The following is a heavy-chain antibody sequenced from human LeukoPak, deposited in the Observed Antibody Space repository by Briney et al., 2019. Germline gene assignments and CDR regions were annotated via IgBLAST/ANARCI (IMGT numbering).Heavy chain of an antibody. Sequence: GGSLRLSCAASGFTFSSYGMHWVRQAPGKGLEWVAVIWYDGSNKYYADSVKGRFTISRDNSKNTLYLQVNSLRTEDTAVYYCAKDRYGRELPCDHWGQGTLVTVSS. CDR2: IWYDGSNK. CDR3: AKDRYGRELPCDH. V-gene: IGHV3-30*02. J-gene: IGHJ4*02. CDR1: GFTFSSYG. D-gene: IGHD1-26*01.